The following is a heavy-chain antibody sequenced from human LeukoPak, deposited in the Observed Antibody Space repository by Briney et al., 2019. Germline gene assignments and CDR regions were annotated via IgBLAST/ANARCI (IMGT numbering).Heavy chain of an antibody. D-gene: IGHD6-6*01. Sequence: SVKVSCKASGYTFTSYDINWVRQATGQGLEWMGWMNPNSGNTGYAQKFQGRVTMTRNTSISTAYMELSGLRSEDTAVYYCARAPYSSSSPFDYWGQGTLVTVSS. J-gene: IGHJ4*02. CDR1: GYTFTSYD. CDR3: ARAPYSSSSPFDY. V-gene: IGHV1-8*01. CDR2: MNPNSGNT.